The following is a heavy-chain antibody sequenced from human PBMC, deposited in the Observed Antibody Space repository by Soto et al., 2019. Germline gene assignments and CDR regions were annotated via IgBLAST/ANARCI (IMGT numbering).Heavy chain of an antibody. CDR1: GYSFTTSG. CDR3: AGRLYGDYDY. D-gene: IGHD3-10*01. Sequence: QAQLVQSGAEVKEPGASVKVSCKASGYSFTTSGITWVRQAPGQGLEWMGWISTYNGNTNYAQKLQDRVTLTTDTSTSTAYMEMRCLKTDDTAVYYCAGRLYGDYDYWGQGTLFTVSS. CDR2: ISTYNGNT. V-gene: IGHV1-18*01. J-gene: IGHJ4*02.